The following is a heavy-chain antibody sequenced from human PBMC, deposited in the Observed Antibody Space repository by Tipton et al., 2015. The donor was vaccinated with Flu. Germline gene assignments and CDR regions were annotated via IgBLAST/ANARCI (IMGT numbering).Heavy chain of an antibody. CDR3: ARETQWSNFDY. Sequence: SLRLSCAASGFTFSSYEMNWVRQAPGKGLEWVSYISSGGTTIYHADSVKGRFTISRDNAENSLYLQMNSLRAEDTAVYYCARETQWSNFDYWGQGTLITVSS. D-gene: IGHD6-19*01. CDR1: GFTFSSYE. CDR2: ISSGGTTI. V-gene: IGHV3-48*03. J-gene: IGHJ4*02.